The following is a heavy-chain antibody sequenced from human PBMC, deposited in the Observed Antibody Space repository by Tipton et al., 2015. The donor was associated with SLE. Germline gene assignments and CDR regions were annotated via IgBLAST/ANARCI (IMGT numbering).Heavy chain of an antibody. D-gene: IGHD3-9*01. CDR1: GGSFSGYY. CDR2: INHSGST. CDR3: ARVDILNWFDP. J-gene: IGHJ5*02. Sequence: TLSLTCAVYGGSFSGYYWSWIRQPPGKGLEWIGEINHSGSTNYNPSLKSRVTISVDTSKNQFSLKLSSVTAADTAVYYCARVDILNWFDPGGQGTLVTVSS. V-gene: IGHV4-34*01.